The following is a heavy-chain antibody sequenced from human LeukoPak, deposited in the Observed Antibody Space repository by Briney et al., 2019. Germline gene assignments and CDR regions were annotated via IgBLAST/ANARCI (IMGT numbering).Heavy chain of an antibody. Sequence: SVKVSCKASGFTFSTSVMHWVRQTRGQRREWTGWIVIGSGSTNYAQNFQGRVTLTRDMSTSTAYMEVNSLTSEDTATYYCAAELKVGDIYFDPWGQGTLVTVSS. CDR1: GFTFSTSV. J-gene: IGHJ5*02. D-gene: IGHD3-3*01. CDR2: IVIGSGST. V-gene: IGHV1-58*02. CDR3: AAELKVGDIYFDP.